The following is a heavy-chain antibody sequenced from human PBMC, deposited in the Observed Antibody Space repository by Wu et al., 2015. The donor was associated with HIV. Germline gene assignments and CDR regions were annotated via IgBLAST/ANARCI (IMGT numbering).Heavy chain of an antibody. CDR1: GYTFTSYD. CDR3: ARVPQSYDSSGYNWFDP. Sequence: QVQLVQSGAEVKKPGASVKVSCKTSGYTFTSYDINWVRQATGQGLEWMGWMNPKSYNTGYAQKFQGRLTMTRDTSISTAYMELSSLRSEDTAVYYCARVPQSYDSSGYNWFDPWARNPGHRLL. CDR2: MNPKSYNT. D-gene: IGHD3-22*01. J-gene: IGHJ5*02. V-gene: IGHV1-8*01.